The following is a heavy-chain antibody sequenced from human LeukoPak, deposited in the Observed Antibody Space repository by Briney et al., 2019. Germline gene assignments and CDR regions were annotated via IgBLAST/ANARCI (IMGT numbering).Heavy chain of an antibody. V-gene: IGHV3-74*01. CDR2: INTDGSST. J-gene: IGHJ5*02. D-gene: IGHD5-18*01. Sequence: PGGSLRLSCAASGFTFSSYWMHWVRQAPGKGLVWVSRINTDGSSTNYADSVKGRFTISRDNSKNTLYLQMNSLRAEDTAVYYCAKGLLGLQNDPWGQGTLVTVSS. CDR1: GFTFSSYW. CDR3: AKGLLGLQNDP.